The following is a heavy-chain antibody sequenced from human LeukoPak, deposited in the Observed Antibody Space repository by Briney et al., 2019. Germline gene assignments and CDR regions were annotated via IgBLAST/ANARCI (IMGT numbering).Heavy chain of an antibody. CDR3: AREGQWLVRKAFDY. CDR1: GFTFTTYA. Sequence: GGSLRLSCGASGFTFTTYAMTWVRQAPGKGLEWVSSITGSGGSTYYGDSVKGRFTISRDNSKNTLYLQMNSLRAEDTAVYYCAREGQWLVRKAFDYWGQGTLVTVSS. V-gene: IGHV3-23*01. J-gene: IGHJ4*02. CDR2: ITGSGGST. D-gene: IGHD6-19*01.